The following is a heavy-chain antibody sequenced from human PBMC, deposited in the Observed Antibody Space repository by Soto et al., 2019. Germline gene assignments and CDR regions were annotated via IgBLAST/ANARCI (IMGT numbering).Heavy chain of an antibody. D-gene: IGHD6-19*01. CDR3: AKDRHNHGWYIYDY. V-gene: IGHV3-11*05. J-gene: IGHJ4*02. CDR2: IGSAGRST. Sequence: GGSLRLSCAASGFSLRDYYMSWIRQAPGKGLEWISYIGSAGRSTNYADSVKGRFTISRDNFKNTLHLQMNSLRVEDTALYYCAKDRHNHGWYIYDYWGQGILVTVSS. CDR1: GFSLRDYY.